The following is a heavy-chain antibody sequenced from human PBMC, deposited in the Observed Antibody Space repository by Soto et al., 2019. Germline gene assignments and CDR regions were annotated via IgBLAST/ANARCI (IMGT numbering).Heavy chain of an antibody. CDR1: GGTFSTYT. Sequence: QVQLVQSGAEVKKPGSSVKVSCKASGGTFSTYTIIWVRQAPGQGLEWMGRILPMLCITNSAQRFQGRVTITTNKSTTTAYLERSSLRSEDPAVYYCTLGSWSAETFDICGRGTMVTVSS. J-gene: IGHJ3*02. CDR2: ILPMLCIT. V-gene: IGHV1-69*02. D-gene: IGHD6-13*01. CDR3: TLGSWSAETFDI.